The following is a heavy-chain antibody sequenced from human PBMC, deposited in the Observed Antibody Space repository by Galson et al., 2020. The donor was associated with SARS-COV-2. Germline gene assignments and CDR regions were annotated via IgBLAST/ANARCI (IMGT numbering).Heavy chain of an antibody. Sequence: SETLSLTCTVSGGSISSSSYYWGWIRQPPGKGLEWIGSIYYSGSTYYNPSLKSRVTISVDTSKNQFSLKLSSVTAADTAVYYCARHIRYSSGWNTCGNFDPWGQGTLVTVSS. CDR2: IYYSGST. CDR3: ARHIRYSSGWNTCGNFDP. J-gene: IGHJ5*02. CDR1: GGSISSSSYY. D-gene: IGHD6-19*01. V-gene: IGHV4-39*01.